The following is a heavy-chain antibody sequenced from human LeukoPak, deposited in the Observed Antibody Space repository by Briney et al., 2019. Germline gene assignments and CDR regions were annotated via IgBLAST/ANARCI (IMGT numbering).Heavy chain of an antibody. V-gene: IGHV3-30*04. CDR3: AKDSSGWRNYYYGMDV. CDR1: GFTFSSYA. J-gene: IGHJ6*02. D-gene: IGHD6-19*01. CDR2: ISYDGSNK. Sequence: GGSLRLSCAASGFTFSSYAMHWVRQAPGKGLEWVAVISYDGSNKYYADSVKGRFTISRDNSKNTLYLQMNSLRAEDTAVYYCAKDSSGWRNYYYGMDVWGQGTTVTVSS.